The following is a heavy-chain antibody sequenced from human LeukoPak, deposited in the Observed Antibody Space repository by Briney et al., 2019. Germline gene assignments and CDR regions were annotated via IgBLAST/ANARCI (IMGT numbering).Heavy chain of an antibody. CDR3: ATRSSSWFDY. CDR2: IYYSGST. J-gene: IGHJ4*02. CDR1: GGSISSSSYY. V-gene: IGHV4-39*07. D-gene: IGHD6-13*01. Sequence: SETLSLTCTVSGGSISSSSYYWGWIRQPPGKGLEWIGSIYYSGSTYYNPSLKSRVTISVDTSKNQFSLKLSSVTAADTAVYYCATRSSSWFDYWGQGTLVTVSS.